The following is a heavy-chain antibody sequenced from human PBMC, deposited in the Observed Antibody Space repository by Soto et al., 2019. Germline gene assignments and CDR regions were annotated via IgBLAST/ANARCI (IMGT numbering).Heavy chain of an antibody. CDR3: ARGGIVAVPAALASYDGYTNYRFDS. Sequence: QVQLAQSGAEVRKPGSSVKVSCRASGGSFSDFAFSWVRQAPGQGLAWMGGIIPMFAATKYAQRFQGRVTLSAAASTRTVYLALSSLTSDDSAVYYCARGGIVAVPAALASYDGYTNYRFDSWGQGTLGSVSS. V-gene: IGHV1-69*01. J-gene: IGHJ4*02. CDR2: IIPMFAAT. CDR1: GGSFSDFA. D-gene: IGHD2-15*01.